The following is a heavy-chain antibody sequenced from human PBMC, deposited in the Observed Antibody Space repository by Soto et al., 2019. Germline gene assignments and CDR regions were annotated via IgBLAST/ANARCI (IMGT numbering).Heavy chain of an antibody. D-gene: IGHD1-26*01. J-gene: IGHJ4*02. Sequence: QVQLVESGGGVVQPGRSLRLSCAASGFTFSSYAMHWVRQAPGKGLEWVAVISYDGSNKYYTDSVKRRFTISRDHSKNTLYLQMDSLRAEDTAVYYCARGSVKRLVGTTGGGCNYWGQGTLVTVSS. CDR3: ARGSVKRLVGTTGGGCNY. V-gene: IGHV3-30-3*01. CDR1: GFTFSSYA. CDR2: ISYDGSNK.